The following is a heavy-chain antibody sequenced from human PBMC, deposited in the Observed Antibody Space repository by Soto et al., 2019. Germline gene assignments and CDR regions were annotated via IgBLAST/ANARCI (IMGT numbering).Heavy chain of an antibody. Sequence: EVQLLVSGGGLAQPGGSLRLSCAVSGFTFSTHAMSWVRQAPGKGLEWVSGTSATGSTTYYADSVKGQFTISRDNSKNTLYLQMNSLRAEDTAIYYCAKQSKWSSTSCYSGGSTCPLDCWGQGTLVTVSS. CDR3: AKQSKWSSTSCYSGGSTCPLDC. J-gene: IGHJ4*02. CDR2: TSATGSTT. V-gene: IGHV3-23*01. CDR1: GFTFSTHA. D-gene: IGHD2-2*02.